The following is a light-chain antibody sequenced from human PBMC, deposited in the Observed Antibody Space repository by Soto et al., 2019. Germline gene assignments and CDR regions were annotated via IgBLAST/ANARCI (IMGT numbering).Light chain of an antibody. J-gene: IGKJ5*01. CDR3: QQYNNLPQIP. CDR1: QSVSSN. CDR2: GAS. Sequence: IVMTQSPATVSVSPGERATLPCRASQSVSSNLAWYQQKPGQAPRLLIYGASTRATGIPARFSGSGSGTEFTLTISSLQSEDFAVYYCQQYNNLPQIPFGQGTRLEI. V-gene: IGKV3-15*01.